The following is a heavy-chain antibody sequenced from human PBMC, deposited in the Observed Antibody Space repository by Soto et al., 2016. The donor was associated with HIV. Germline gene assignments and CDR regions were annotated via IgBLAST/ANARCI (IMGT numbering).Heavy chain of an antibody. Sequence: EVQLVESGGGLVQPGGSLRLSCAASGFNFSSYWMHWVRQAPGKGLMWVSRINSGGSNTRYADSVKGRFTISRDNAKNTLYLQMNSLRADDTAVYYCARDRSFWSGSLYYWGQGTLVTVSS. V-gene: IGHV3-74*01. CDR1: GFNFSSYW. D-gene: IGHD3-3*01. CDR3: ARDRSFWSGSLYY. J-gene: IGHJ4*02. CDR2: INSGGSNT.